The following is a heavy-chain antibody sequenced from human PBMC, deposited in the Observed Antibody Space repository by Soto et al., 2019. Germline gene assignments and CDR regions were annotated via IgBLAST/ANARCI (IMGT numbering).Heavy chain of an antibody. J-gene: IGHJ3*02. D-gene: IGHD3-3*01. Sequence: GGSLRLSCAASGFTFSSYSMNWVRQAPGKGLEWVSSISSSSSYIYYADSVKGRFTISRDNAKNSLYLQMNSLRAEDTAVYYCASPVYDGFLEWLRGNAFDIWGQGTMVTVSS. CDR2: ISSSSSYI. CDR1: GFTFSSYS. CDR3: ASPVYDGFLEWLRGNAFDI. V-gene: IGHV3-21*01.